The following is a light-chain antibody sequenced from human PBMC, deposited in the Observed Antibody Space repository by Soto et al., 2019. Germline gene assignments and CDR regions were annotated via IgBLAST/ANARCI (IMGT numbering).Light chain of an antibody. J-gene: IGLJ3*02. V-gene: IGLV2-23*01. CDR2: KAS. CDR1: NSDVGSHNF. Sequence: QSVLTQPSSVSGSPGQSITISCTGTNSDVGSHNFVSWYQQYPGKAPKLLIYKASKRPSGLSNRFSGSKSGNTASLTISGLQAEDEADYYCCSLTNGATWVFGGGTKLTVL. CDR3: CSLTNGATWV.